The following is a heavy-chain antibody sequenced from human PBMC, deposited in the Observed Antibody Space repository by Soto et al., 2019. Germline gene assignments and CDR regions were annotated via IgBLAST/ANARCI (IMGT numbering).Heavy chain of an antibody. CDR2: IYYSGST. V-gene: IGHV4-39*01. D-gene: IGHD3-3*01. Sequence: PFETLSLTCTVSGGSISSSSYYWGWIRQPPGKGLEWIGSIYYSGSTYYNPSLKSRVTISVDTSKNQFSLKLSSVTAADTAVYYCARHIGALTYYDFWSGYYPFDYWGQGTLVTVSS. CDR1: GGSISSSSYY. CDR3: ARHIGALTYYDFWSGYYPFDY. J-gene: IGHJ4*02.